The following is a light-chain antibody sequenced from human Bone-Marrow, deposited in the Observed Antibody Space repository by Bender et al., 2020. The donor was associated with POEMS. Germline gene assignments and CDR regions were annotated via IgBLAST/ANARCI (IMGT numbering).Light chain of an antibody. V-gene: IGLV2-14*01. CDR1: RSDAASYHF. J-gene: IGLJ1*01. CDR2: DVT. Sequence: QSALTQPASVSGSPGQSVTISCADSRSDAASYHFVSWYQQHPGKAPKLIISDVTDRPSGVSNRFSGSKSGSTASLTISGLHTEDEADYYCAAFTTDSVYVFGTGTKVTVL. CDR3: AAFTTDSVYV.